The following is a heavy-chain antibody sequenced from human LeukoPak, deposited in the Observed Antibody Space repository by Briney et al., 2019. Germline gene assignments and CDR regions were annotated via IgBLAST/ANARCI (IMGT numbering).Heavy chain of an antibody. J-gene: IGHJ4*02. CDR3: ARDGPAQMVDFDY. D-gene: IGHD3-10*01. Sequence: ASVKVSCKASGYAFSGTGWYLYWLRQAPGQGLECMGWIYPYTGATHYAQKFQGRVAMTRDTSISTAYMELSRLRPDDTAVYYCARDGPAQMVDFDYWGQGTLVTVSS. CDR2: IYPYTGAT. V-gene: IGHV1-2*02. CDR1: GYAFSGTGWY.